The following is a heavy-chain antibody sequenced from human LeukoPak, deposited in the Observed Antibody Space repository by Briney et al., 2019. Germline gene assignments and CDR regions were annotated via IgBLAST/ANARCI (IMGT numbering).Heavy chain of an antibody. CDR1: GGSISSGSYY. CDR3: ARGYQSTTHCHFDS. J-gene: IGHJ5*01. Sequence: SETLSLTCTVSGGSISSGSYYWSWIRQPAGKGLEWIGRIYTSGSTNYNPSLKSRVTISVDTSKNQFSLKLSSVTAADTAVYYCARGYQSTTHCHFDSWGRGIQVAVSS. D-gene: IGHD2/OR15-2a*01. V-gene: IGHV4-61*02. CDR2: IYTSGST.